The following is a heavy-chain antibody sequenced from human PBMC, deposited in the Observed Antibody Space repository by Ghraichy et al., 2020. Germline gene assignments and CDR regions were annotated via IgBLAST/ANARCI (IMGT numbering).Heavy chain of an antibody. V-gene: IGHV4-34*01. CDR2: INHSAST. CDR3: ARRSSSGWYYFDC. D-gene: IGHD6-19*01. CDR1: GGSFSGYY. J-gene: IGHJ4*02. Sequence: ESLNISCAVYGGSFSGYYWNWIRQPPGKGLEWIGEINHSASTKYNPSLKSRVTISLDTSKNQFSLKLSSVTAADTAVYYCARRSSSGWYYFDCWGQGTLVTVSS.